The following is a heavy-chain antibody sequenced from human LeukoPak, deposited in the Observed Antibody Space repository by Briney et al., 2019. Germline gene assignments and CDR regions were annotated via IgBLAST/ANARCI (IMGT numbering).Heavy chain of an antibody. J-gene: IGHJ4*02. CDR2: IRYDGSNK. CDR3: AKDNRYGDYFDY. Sequence: GGSLRLSCAASGFTFSSYGMHWVRQAPGKGLEWVVFIRYDGSNKYYADSVKGRFTISRDNSKNTLYLQMNSLRAEDTAVYYCAKDNRYGDYFDYWGQGTLVTVSS. V-gene: IGHV3-30*02. D-gene: IGHD4-17*01. CDR1: GFTFSSYG.